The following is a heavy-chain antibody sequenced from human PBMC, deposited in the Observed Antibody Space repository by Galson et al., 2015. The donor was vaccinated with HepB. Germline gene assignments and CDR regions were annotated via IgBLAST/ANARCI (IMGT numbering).Heavy chain of an antibody. Sequence: SLRLSCAASGFTFSQYGIHWVRRAPGKGLEWVALIWYDGNNKYYADSVKGRFTISRDDSKNTLYLEMNSLRAEDTAVYYCARKELTYYYDSSGSNDALDIWGQGTMVTVSS. CDR1: GFTFSQYG. CDR2: IWYDGNNK. V-gene: IGHV3-33*01. J-gene: IGHJ3*02. D-gene: IGHD3-22*01. CDR3: ARKELTYYYDSSGSNDALDI.